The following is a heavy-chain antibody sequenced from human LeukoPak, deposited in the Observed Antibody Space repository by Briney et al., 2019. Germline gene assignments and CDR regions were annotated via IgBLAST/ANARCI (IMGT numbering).Heavy chain of an antibody. CDR3: AREGSYYDSSGYYTQDY. V-gene: IGHV4-59*12. CDR2: IYYSGST. CDR1: GGSISSYY. Sequence: PSETLSLTCTVSGGSISSYYWSWIRQPPGKGLEWIGYIYYSGSTNYNPSLKSRVTISVDTSKNQFSLKLSSVTAADTAVYYCAREGSYYDSSGYYTQDYWGQGTLVTVSS. D-gene: IGHD3-22*01. J-gene: IGHJ4*02.